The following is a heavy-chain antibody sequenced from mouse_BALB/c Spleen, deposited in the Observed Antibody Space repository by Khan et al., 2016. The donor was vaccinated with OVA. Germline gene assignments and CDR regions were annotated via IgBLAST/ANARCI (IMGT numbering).Heavy chain of an antibody. Sequence: QIQLVQSGPELKTPGETVTISCKASGYTFSNYGMNWVKQAPGKGLKWMGWINTYTGAPTYGADFTGRFAFSLDTSARTSYLQINNLTNEYTATYVCYRVGYNGTMDYWGQGTSVTVSS. CDR1: GYTFSNYG. D-gene: IGHD1-3*01. J-gene: IGHJ4*01. CDR3: YRVGYNGTMDY. V-gene: IGHV9-3-1*01. CDR2: INTYTGAP.